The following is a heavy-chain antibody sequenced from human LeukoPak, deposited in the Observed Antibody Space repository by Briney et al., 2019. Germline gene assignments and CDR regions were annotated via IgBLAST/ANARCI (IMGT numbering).Heavy chain of an antibody. CDR3: ARLDGRTLSP. D-gene: IGHD5-24*01. J-gene: IGHJ5*02. CDR1: HFSISDGYY. V-gene: IGHV4-38-2*02. CDR2: IYYTGNT. Sequence: SETLSLTCTVSHFSISDGYYWGWIRQTPGKGLEWIANIYYTGNTFYNPSLQSRVALSVDTSRNQFSLNLRSVPAADTAVYYCARLDGRTLSPWGQGTLVTISS.